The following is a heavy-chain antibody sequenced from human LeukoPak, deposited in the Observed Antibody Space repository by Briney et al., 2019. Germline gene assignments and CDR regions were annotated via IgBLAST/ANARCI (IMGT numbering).Heavy chain of an antibody. V-gene: IGHV3-30*18. CDR3: AKEVGTFTLDY. CDR1: GFTFSSCS. Sequence: GGSLRLSCAASGFTFSSCSMNWVRQAPGKGLEWVTVISYDGSDKNYADSVKGRFTISRDNSRNTLYLQMNSLRVEDTAVYYCAKEVGTFTLDYWGQGTLVTVSS. D-gene: IGHD1-26*01. CDR2: ISYDGSDK. J-gene: IGHJ4*02.